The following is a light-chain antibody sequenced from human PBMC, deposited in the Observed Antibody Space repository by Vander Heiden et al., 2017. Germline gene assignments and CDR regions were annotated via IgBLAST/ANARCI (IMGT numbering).Light chain of an antibody. V-gene: IGKV3-20*01. Sequence: EIVVTQSPGTLALSPGERATISCRASQSVSSSYLAWYQQKPGQAPRLLIYGASSRATGIPDRLSGSGSGTDFTLTISRLEPEDFAVYYCQQEGSSPLTFGGGTKVEIK. J-gene: IGKJ4*01. CDR2: GAS. CDR3: QQEGSSPLT. CDR1: QSVSSSY.